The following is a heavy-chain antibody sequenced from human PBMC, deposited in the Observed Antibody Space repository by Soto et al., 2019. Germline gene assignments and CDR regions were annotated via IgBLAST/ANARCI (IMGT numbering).Heavy chain of an antibody. Sequence: EVQLLESGGGLVQPGGSLRLSCAASGFTFSSYAMSWVRQAPGKGLEWVSAISGSGGSTYYADSVKGRFTISRDNSKNTLYLQMNSLRAEDMAVYYCAKDFLGGNPAVWYFDLWGRGTLVTVSS. V-gene: IGHV3-23*01. CDR1: GFTFSSYA. D-gene: IGHD2-15*01. CDR3: AKDFLGGNPAVWYFDL. J-gene: IGHJ2*01. CDR2: ISGSGGST.